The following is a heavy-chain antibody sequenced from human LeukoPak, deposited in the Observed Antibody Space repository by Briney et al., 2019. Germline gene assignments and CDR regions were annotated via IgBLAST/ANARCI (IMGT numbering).Heavy chain of an antibody. Sequence: ASVKVSCKASGYTFTSYDINWVRQATGQGLEWMGWMNPNSGNTGYAQKLQGRVTMTTDTSTSTAYMELRSLRSDDTAVYYCARDAVVPAAKNDYWGQGTLVTVSS. CDR3: ARDAVVPAAKNDY. V-gene: IGHV1-8*01. D-gene: IGHD2-2*01. J-gene: IGHJ4*02. CDR2: MNPNSGNT. CDR1: GYTFTSYD.